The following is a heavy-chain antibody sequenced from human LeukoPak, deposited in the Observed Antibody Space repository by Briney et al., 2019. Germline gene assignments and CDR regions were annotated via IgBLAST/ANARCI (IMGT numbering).Heavy chain of an antibody. CDR2: TFSDGTT. J-gene: IGHJ4*02. CDR3: ARDWGRRYSSGWYGDFDY. V-gene: IGHV3-53*05. Sequence: GGSLRLSCAASDFTVSSNYMSWVRQAPRKGLEWVSVTFSDGTTYYADSVKGRFTISRDNSKNTLYLHMNSLRPEDTAVYYCARDWGRRYSSGWYGDFDYWGQGTLVTVSS. D-gene: IGHD6-19*01. CDR1: DFTVSSNY.